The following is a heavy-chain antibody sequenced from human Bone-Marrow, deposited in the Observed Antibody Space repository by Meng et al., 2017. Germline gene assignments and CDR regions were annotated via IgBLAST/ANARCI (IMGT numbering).Heavy chain of an antibody. CDR3: ARGPTTMAHDFDY. CDR1: GGSFSDYY. D-gene: IGHD4-11*01. J-gene: IGHJ4*02. Sequence: QVKHHEWGEGRLKPSEPLSLPCVGSGGSFSDYYWSWIRQPPGKGLEWIGEINHSGSTNYNPSLESRATISVDTSQNNLSLKLSSVTAADSAVYYCARGPTTMAHDFDYWGQGTLVTVSS. V-gene: IGHV4-34*01. CDR2: INHSGST.